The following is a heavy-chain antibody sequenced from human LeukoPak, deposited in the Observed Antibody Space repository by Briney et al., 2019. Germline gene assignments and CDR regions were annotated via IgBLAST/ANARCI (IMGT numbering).Heavy chain of an antibody. CDR1: GFIFSTYW. Sequence: GGSLRLSCAASGFIFSTYWMSWVRQAPGKGLEWVSAISGSGGSTYYADSVKGRFTISRDNANDSLFLQMNSLRVDDTAIYYCARRPPTGAALDHWGQGTRVTVSS. D-gene: IGHD6-6*01. V-gene: IGHV3-21*06. CDR3: ARRPPTGAALDH. CDR2: ISGSGGST. J-gene: IGHJ5*02.